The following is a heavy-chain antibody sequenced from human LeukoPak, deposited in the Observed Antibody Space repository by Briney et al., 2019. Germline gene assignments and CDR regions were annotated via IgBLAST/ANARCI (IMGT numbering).Heavy chain of an antibody. Sequence: GGSLRLSCAGSGFTFSSYAMNWVRQAPGKGLQWVSCIGSSGGSTYYADSVKGRFSISRDNSKNTLYLQMNSLRDEDTAVYYCAREYYDFWSGYWYYYYGMDVWGQGTTVTVSS. D-gene: IGHD3-3*01. J-gene: IGHJ6*02. CDR3: AREYYDFWSGYWYYYYGMDV. CDR1: GFTFSSYA. V-gene: IGHV3-23*01. CDR2: IGSSGGST.